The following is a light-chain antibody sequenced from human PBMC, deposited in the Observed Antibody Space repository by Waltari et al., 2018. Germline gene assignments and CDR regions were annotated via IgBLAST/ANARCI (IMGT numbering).Light chain of an antibody. Sequence: SYELTQPPQVSVYPGQTANITCPGDAIPKQYGSWYQQKPGQAPGLVIYKDTERPSGIPERLSGSTSGTIVTLTISGVQAEDEADYYCQSADSTATYPLFGGGTKLTVL. CDR3: QSADSTATYPL. J-gene: IGLJ2*01. CDR2: KDT. CDR1: AIPKQY. V-gene: IGLV3-25*03.